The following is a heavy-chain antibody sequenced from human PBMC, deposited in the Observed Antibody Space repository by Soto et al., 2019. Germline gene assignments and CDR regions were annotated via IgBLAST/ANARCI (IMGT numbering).Heavy chain of an antibody. CDR1: GFTFSSYS. Sequence: GGSLRLSCAASGFTFSSYSMNWVRQAPGKGLEWVSYISSSSSTIYYADSVKGRFTISRDNAKNSLYLQMNSLRDEDTAVYYCARDAQYDSSAPRYFDLWGRGTLVTVSS. J-gene: IGHJ2*01. CDR3: ARDAQYDSSAPRYFDL. V-gene: IGHV3-48*02. CDR2: ISSSSSTI. D-gene: IGHD3-22*01.